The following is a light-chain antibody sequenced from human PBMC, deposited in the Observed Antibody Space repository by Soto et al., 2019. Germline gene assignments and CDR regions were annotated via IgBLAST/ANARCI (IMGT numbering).Light chain of an antibody. CDR3: CSYAGSYSYV. J-gene: IGLJ1*01. V-gene: IGLV2-11*01. Sequence: QSVLTQPRSVSGSPGQPVAISCTGTSSDVGGYNYVSWYQQHPGKAPKLIIYDVTKRPSGVPDRFSGSSSGNTASLTISGLQAEDDADYFCCSYAGSYSYVFGTGTKVTVL. CDR2: DVT. CDR1: SSDVGGYNY.